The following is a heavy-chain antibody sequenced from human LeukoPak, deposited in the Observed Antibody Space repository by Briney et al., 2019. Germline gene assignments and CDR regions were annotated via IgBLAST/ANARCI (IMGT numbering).Heavy chain of an antibody. D-gene: IGHD3-10*01. J-gene: IGHJ4*02. CDR3: ARGPVRGRMVRGVRGGYYFDY. Sequence: GASVKVSCKASGYTFTSYGISWVRQAPGQGLEWMGWISAYNGNTNYAQKLQGRVTMTTDTSTSTAYMELRSLRSDDTAVYYCARGPVRGRMVRGVRGGYYFDYWGQGTLVTVSS. CDR1: GYTFTSYG. CDR2: ISAYNGNT. V-gene: IGHV1-18*01.